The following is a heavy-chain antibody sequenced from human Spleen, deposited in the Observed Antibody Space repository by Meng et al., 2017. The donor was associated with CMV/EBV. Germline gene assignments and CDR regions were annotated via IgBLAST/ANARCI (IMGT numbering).Heavy chain of an antibody. CDR2: VNANSGAK. Sequence: ASGYPFTGSSMNWVRQAPGQGLEWMGWVNANSGAKDYAQKFQGRVTMTRDTSISTAYMELSRLRSDDTAVYYCARGYCSGASCYIDDWGQGTLVTVSS. V-gene: IGHV1-2*02. CDR1: GYPFTGSS. CDR3: ARGYCSGASCYIDD. D-gene: IGHD2-2*02. J-gene: IGHJ4*02.